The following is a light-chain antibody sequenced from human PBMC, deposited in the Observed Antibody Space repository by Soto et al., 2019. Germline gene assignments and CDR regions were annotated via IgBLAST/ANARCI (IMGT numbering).Light chain of an antibody. CDR2: GAS. Sequence: EIVLTQSPGTLSLSPGERATLSRRASQSVSSSYLAWYQQKPGQGPRLLIYGASSRATGIPDRFSGSGSGTDFTLTISRLEPEDFAVYYCQQYGSSVTFGQGTKVEIK. J-gene: IGKJ1*01. V-gene: IGKV3-20*01. CDR1: QSVSSSY. CDR3: QQYGSSVT.